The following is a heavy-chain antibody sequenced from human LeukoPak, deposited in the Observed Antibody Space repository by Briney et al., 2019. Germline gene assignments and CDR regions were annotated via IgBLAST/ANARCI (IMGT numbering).Heavy chain of an antibody. V-gene: IGHV4-59*01. CDR2: IYYSGST. CDR3: ARPQYSSSWYYFDY. D-gene: IGHD6-13*01. CDR1: GGSISSYY. J-gene: IGHJ4*02. Sequence: SETLSLTCTVSGGSISSYYWSWIRQPPGKGLEWIGYIYYSGSTNYNPSLKSRVTISVGTSKNQFSLKLSSVTAADTAVYYCARPQYSSSWYYFDYWGQGTLVTVSS.